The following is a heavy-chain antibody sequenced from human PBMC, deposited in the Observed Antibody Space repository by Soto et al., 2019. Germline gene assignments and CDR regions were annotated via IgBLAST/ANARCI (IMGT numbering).Heavy chain of an antibody. CDR2: IRGFSPYT. CDR1: GFTFRTYT. D-gene: IGHD3-10*01. CDR3: ARDRGYDAHDYYYNAMDV. Sequence: GGSLRLSCISSGFTFRTYTLNWVRQAPGKGLEWVSGIRGFSPYTFYAESVKGRFTISRDNAKNSLYLQMNSLRAEDTAVYYCARDRGYDAHDYYYNAMDVWGQGTTVTVSS. V-gene: IGHV3-21*01. J-gene: IGHJ6*02.